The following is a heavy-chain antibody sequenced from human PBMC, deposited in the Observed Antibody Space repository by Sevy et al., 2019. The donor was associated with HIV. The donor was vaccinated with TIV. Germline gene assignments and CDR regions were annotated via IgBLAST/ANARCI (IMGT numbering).Heavy chain of an antibody. CDR1: GFSFKNVW. CDR2: AKRKSDGGSI. J-gene: IGHJ3*02. Sequence: GGSLRLSCAGSGFSFKNVWMTWVRQTPGKGLEWVGHAKRKSDGGSIDYGSPVNGRFTISRDDSKDMLYLQMSSLKTEDTGVYYCATVLVAGAAGAFEIWGQGTMVTVSS. CDR3: ATVLVAGAAGAFEI. D-gene: IGHD1-26*01. V-gene: IGHV3-15*01.